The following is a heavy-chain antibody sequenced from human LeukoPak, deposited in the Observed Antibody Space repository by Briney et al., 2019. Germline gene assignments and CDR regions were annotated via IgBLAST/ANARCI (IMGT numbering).Heavy chain of an antibody. CDR2: ISSSSSYI. CDR3: ARVGPGAFDI. V-gene: IGHV3-21*01. D-gene: IGHD1-14*01. J-gene: IGHJ3*02. Sequence: GRSLRLSCAASGFTFSSYSMNWFRQAPGKGLEWVSSISSSSSYIYYADSVTGRFTISRDNAKNSLYLQMNSLRAEDTAVYYCARVGPGAFDIWGQGTMVTVSS. CDR1: GFTFSSYS.